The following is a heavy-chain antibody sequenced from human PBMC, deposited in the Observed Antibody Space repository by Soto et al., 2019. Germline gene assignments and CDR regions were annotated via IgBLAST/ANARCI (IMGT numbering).Heavy chain of an antibody. V-gene: IGHV3-23*01. D-gene: IGHD3-16*01. CDR2: ISGSGGST. CDR3: AKDHGVGVPPNVIIDY. J-gene: IGHJ4*02. Sequence: GGSLRLSCAASGFTFSSYAMSWVRQAPGKGLEWVSAISGSGGSTYYADSVKGRFTISRDNSKNTLYLQMNSLRAEDTAVYYCAKDHGVGVPPNVIIDYWGQGTLVTVS. CDR1: GFTFSSYA.